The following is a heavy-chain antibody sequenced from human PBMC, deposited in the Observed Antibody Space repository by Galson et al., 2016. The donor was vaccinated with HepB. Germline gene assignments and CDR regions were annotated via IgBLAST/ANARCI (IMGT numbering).Heavy chain of an antibody. V-gene: IGHV4-34*01. D-gene: IGHD4/OR15-4a*01. CDR1: GASLSGYY. J-gene: IGHJ5*02. CDR2: MDRGGSA. Sequence: SETLSLTCAVYGASLSGYYWSWIRQPPGKGLEWIAMMDRGGSAKYNPPLQSRVTMSIDTCKHQFSLTLSAVTAADTAIYYCARGPFSTIELFAHFDPWGQGSPVTVSS. CDR3: ARGPFSTIELFAHFDP.